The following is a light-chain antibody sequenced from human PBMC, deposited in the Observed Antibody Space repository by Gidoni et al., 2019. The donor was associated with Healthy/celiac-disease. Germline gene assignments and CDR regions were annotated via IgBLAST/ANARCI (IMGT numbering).Light chain of an antibody. V-gene: IGLV1-40*01. Sequence: QSVLTHPPSVSGAPGQRVTISCTGSSSNIGAGYDVHWYQQLPGTAPKILIYGNSNRPSGVPDRFSGSKSGTSASLAITGLQAEDEADYYCQSYDSSLSGSVFGGGTKLTVL. J-gene: IGLJ2*01. CDR2: GNS. CDR3: QSYDSSLSGSV. CDR1: SSNIGAGYD.